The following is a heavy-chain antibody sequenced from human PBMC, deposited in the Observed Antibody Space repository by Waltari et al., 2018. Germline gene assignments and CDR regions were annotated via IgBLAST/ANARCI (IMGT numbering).Heavy chain of an antibody. Sequence: QLQLQESGPGLVKPSETLSLTCTVSGGSISSSSYYWGWIRQPPGKGLEWIGSIYYSGSTYYNPSLKSRVTISVDTSKNQFSLKLSSVTAADTAVYYCARGGDYPRGWFDPWGQGTLVTVSS. V-gene: IGHV4-39*07. D-gene: IGHD4-17*01. CDR3: ARGGDYPRGWFDP. CDR1: GGSISSSSYY. CDR2: IYYSGST. J-gene: IGHJ5*02.